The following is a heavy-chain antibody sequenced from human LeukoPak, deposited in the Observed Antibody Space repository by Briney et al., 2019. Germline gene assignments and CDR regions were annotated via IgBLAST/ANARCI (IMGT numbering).Heavy chain of an antibody. V-gene: IGHV4-39*07. Sequence: SETLSLTCTVSGGSISSSNYYWAWIRQPPGQGLEWIGSIYYRGNAYYHPSLKSRVTISVDTSKNQFSLSLSSVTAADTAVYYCAREEDRSGDWGQGTLVTVTS. D-gene: IGHD3-22*01. CDR3: AREEDRSGD. CDR2: IYYRGNA. J-gene: IGHJ4*02. CDR1: GGSISSSNYY.